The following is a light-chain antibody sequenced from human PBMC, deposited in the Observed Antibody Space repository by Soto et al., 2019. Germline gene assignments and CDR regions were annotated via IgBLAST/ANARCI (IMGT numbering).Light chain of an antibody. CDR1: QGISSY. V-gene: IGKV1-8*01. CDR2: AAS. J-gene: IGKJ1*01. CDR3: QQYYSLWT. Sequence: AIRMTQSPSSLSASTGDRVTTTCRASQGISSYLAWYQQKPGKAPKLLIYAASTLQSGVPSRFSGSGSGTDFTLTISCLQSEDFATYYCQQYYSLWTFGQGTKVEIK.